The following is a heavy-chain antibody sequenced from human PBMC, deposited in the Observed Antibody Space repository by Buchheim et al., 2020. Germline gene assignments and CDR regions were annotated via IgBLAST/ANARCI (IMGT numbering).Heavy chain of an antibody. CDR1: GFTFGSFW. Sequence: EVQLVESGGGLVQPGGSLRLSCAASGFTFGSFWIHWVRQAPGKGLVWVSHINSDGSSTSYADSVKGRFTISRDNAKNTLYLQMNSLRAEDTAVYYCARDIAPAGTYFDYWGQGTL. J-gene: IGHJ4*02. V-gene: IGHV3-74*01. CDR3: ARDIAPAGTYFDY. D-gene: IGHD6-13*01. CDR2: INSDGSST.